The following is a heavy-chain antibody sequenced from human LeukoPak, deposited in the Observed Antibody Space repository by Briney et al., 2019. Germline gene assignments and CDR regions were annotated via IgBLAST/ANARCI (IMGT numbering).Heavy chain of an antibody. Sequence: SETLSLTCTVSGGSIKTYYRSWIRQPPGKGLEWIGYIYYSGSTNYNPSLKSRVTISVDTSKNQFSLKLSSVTAADTAVYYCARVAEGYYYYMDVWGKGTTVTVSS. CDR2: IYYSGST. CDR1: GGSIKTYY. V-gene: IGHV4-59*01. CDR3: ARVAEGYYYYMDV. J-gene: IGHJ6*03.